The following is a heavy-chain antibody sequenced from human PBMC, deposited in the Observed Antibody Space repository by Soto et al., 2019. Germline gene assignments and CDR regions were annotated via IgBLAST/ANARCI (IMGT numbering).Heavy chain of an antibody. V-gene: IGHV4-59*01. CDR1: GGSISSYY. CDR2: IYYSGST. J-gene: IGHJ6*02. Sequence: PSETLSLTCTVSGGSISSYYWSWIRQPPGKGLEWIGYIYYSGSTNYNPSLKSRVTISVDTSKNQFSLKLSSVTAADTAVYYCAGAIAARHYYYYYGMDVWGQGTAVTVSS. CDR3: AGAIAARHYYYYYGMDV. D-gene: IGHD6-6*01.